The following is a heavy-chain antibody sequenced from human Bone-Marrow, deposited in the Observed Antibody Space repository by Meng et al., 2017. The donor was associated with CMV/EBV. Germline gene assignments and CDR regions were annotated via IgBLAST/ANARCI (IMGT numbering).Heavy chain of an antibody. CDR3: ARLYSSSSGKGMDV. CDR2: ISTSGSTI. D-gene: IGHD6-6*01. Sequence: LTCVASGFTFSTYEMNWVRQAPGKGLEWVSYISTSGSTIYHADSVKGRFTISRDNAKNSLYLQMNSLRAEDTAIYYCARLYSSSSGKGMDVWGQGTTVTVSS. J-gene: IGHJ6*02. V-gene: IGHV3-48*03. CDR1: GFTFSTYE.